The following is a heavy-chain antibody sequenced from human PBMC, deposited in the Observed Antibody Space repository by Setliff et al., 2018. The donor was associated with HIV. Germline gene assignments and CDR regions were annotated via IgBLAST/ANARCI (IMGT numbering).Heavy chain of an antibody. J-gene: IGHJ4*02. CDR1: GFSINNYD. D-gene: IGHD3-16*01. V-gene: IGHV3-48*03. CDR3: AKDVMQGGWGSLSYFDS. Sequence: PGGSLRLSCVASGFSINNYDMNWVRQAPGRGLEWISHISSSGNTIYYADSVRGRFTISRDNAKNTVYLQMNSLRAEDTAVYFCAKDVMQGGWGSLSYFDSWGQGTLVTVSS. CDR2: ISSSGNTI.